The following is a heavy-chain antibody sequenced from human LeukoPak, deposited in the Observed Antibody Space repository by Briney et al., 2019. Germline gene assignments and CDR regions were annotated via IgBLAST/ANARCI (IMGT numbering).Heavy chain of an antibody. CDR1: GYSFTSYW. J-gene: IGHJ4*02. V-gene: IGHV1-18*04. CDR2: ISAYNGNT. CDR3: ARSGMYYYDSSGHVDY. Sequence: PGESLKISCKGSGYSFTSYWIGWVRQAPGQGLEWMGWISAYNGNTNYAQKLQGRVTMTTDTSTSTAYMELRSLRSDDTAVYYCARSGMYYYDSSGHVDYWGQGTLVTVSS. D-gene: IGHD3-22*01.